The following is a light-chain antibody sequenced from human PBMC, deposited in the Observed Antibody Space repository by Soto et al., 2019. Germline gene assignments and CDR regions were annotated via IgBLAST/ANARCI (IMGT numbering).Light chain of an antibody. CDR2: DAS. V-gene: IGKV1-33*01. J-gene: IGKJ1*01. CDR3: QQSYSTPWT. Sequence: DIQMTQSPSSLSASVGDRVTITCQASQDISNYLNWYQQKPGKAPKLLIYDASNLETGVPSRFSGSVSGTDFTFTISSLQPEDIETYDGQQSYSTPWTFGQGTKVDIK. CDR1: QDISNY.